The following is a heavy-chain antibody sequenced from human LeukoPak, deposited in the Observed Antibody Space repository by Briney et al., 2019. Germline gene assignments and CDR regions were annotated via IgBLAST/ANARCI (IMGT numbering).Heavy chain of an antibody. CDR3: GRDDYGDYEGVDY. J-gene: IGHJ4*02. CDR2: INAGNGNT. D-gene: IGHD4-17*01. V-gene: IGHV1-3*01. Sequence: ASVKVSCKASGYTFTSYAMHWVRQAPGQRLEWMGWINAGNGNTKYSQKFQGRVTITRDTSASTAYMELSSLRSEDTAVYYCGRDDYGDYEGVDYWGQGTLVTVSS. CDR1: GYTFTSYA.